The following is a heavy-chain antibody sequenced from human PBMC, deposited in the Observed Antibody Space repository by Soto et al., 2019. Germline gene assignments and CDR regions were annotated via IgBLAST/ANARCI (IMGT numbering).Heavy chain of an antibody. Sequence: RGESLKISCKGSGYSFTSYWIGWVRQMPGKGLEWMGIIYPGDSDTRYSPSFQGQVTISADKSISTAYLQWSSLKASDTAMYYCAICVVVPAAIEDHGYYVMDVWGQGTTVTVSS. J-gene: IGHJ6*02. V-gene: IGHV5-51*01. CDR1: GYSFTSYW. D-gene: IGHD2-2*02. CDR2: IYPGDSDT. CDR3: AICVVVPAAIEDHGYYVMDV.